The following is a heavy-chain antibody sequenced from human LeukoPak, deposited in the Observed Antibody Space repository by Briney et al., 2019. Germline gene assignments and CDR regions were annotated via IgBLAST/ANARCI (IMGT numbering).Heavy chain of an antibody. CDR1: GGTFSSYA. CDR3: ASGGHSGSYVFDY. D-gene: IGHD1-26*01. V-gene: IGHV1-69*04. J-gene: IGHJ4*02. Sequence: SVKVSCKASGGTFSSYAISWVRQAPGQGLEWMGRIIPIFGIANYAQKSQSRVTITADKSTSTAYMELSSLRSEDTAVYYCASGGHSGSYVFDYWGQGTLVTVSS. CDR2: IIPIFGIA.